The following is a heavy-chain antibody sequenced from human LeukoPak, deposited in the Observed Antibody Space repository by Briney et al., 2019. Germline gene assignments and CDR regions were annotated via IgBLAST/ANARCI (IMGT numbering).Heavy chain of an antibody. D-gene: IGHD5-18*01. CDR1: GFTFSTYS. Sequence: GGSLRLSCAASGFTFSTYSMNWVRQAPGRGLEWVSYISTSGSTIYYADSVKGRFTISRDNSKNTLYLQMNSLRAEDTAVYYCAKGTGIQLWLQSDYGMDVWGQGTTVTVSS. J-gene: IGHJ6*02. CDR3: AKGTGIQLWLQSDYGMDV. CDR2: ISTSGSTI. V-gene: IGHV3-48*01.